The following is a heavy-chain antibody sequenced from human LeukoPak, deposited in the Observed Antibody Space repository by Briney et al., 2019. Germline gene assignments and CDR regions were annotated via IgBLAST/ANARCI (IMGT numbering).Heavy chain of an antibody. CDR1: GGSISSTSYY. V-gene: IGHV4-61*05. D-gene: IGHD4-17*01. CDR2: IYYSGST. Sequence: SETLSLTCSVSGGSISSTSYYWGWIRQPPGKGLEWIGYIYYSGSTNYNPSLKSRVTMSVDTSKNQFSLKLSSVTAADTAVYYCARLTTAFWGVPDYWGQGTLVTVSS. CDR3: ARLTTAFWGVPDY. J-gene: IGHJ4*02.